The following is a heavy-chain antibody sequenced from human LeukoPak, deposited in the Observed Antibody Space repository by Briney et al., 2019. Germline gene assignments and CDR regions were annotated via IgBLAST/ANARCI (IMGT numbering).Heavy chain of an antibody. CDR3: ANRSTTGYFDY. V-gene: IGHV4-34*01. Sequence: PSETLSLTCAVYGGSFSGYYWSWIRQPPGKGLEWIGEINHSGSTNYNPPLTSRVTISVDTSKNQFSLKLSSVTAADTAVYYCANRSTTGYFDYWGQGTLVTVSS. J-gene: IGHJ4*02. CDR1: GGSFSGYY. CDR2: INHSGST. D-gene: IGHD4-4*01.